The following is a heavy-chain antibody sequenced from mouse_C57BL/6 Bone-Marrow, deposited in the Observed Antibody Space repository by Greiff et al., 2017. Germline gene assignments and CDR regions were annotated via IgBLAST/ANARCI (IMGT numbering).Heavy chain of an antibody. D-gene: IGHD1-1*01. Sequence: EVQLQQSGPELVKPGASVKISCKASGYSFTGYYMNWVKQSPEKSLEWIGEINPSTGGTTYNQKFKAKATLTVDKSSSTADMQLKSLTSEDSAVYYGTRCDYGDYFDYWGQGTTLTVSS. J-gene: IGHJ2*01. CDR3: TRCDYGDYFDY. CDR1: GYSFTGYY. V-gene: IGHV1-42*01. CDR2: INPSTGGT.